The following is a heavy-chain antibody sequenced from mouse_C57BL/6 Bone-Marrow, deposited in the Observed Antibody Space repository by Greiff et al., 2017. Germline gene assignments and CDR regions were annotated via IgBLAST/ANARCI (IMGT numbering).Heavy chain of an antibody. CDR2: IYPGGGYT. D-gene: IGHD4-1*01. J-gene: IGHJ3*01. Sequence: QVQLQQSGAELVRPGTSVKMSCKASGYTFTNYWIGWAKQRPGHGLEWIGDIYPGGGYTNYNVKFKGKATLTADKSSSTAYMQFSSLTSEDSAIYYCARVDWDVGFAYWGQGTLVTVSA. CDR3: ARVDWDVGFAY. V-gene: IGHV1-63*01. CDR1: GYTFTNYW.